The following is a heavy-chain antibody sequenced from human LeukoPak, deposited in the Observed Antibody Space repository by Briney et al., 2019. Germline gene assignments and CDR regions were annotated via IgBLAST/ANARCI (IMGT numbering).Heavy chain of an antibody. CDR2: ISSSSSYI. Sequence: GGSLRLSCAASGFTFSSYSMNWVRQAPGKGLEWVSSISSSSSYIYYADSVKGRFTISRDNAKNSLYLQMNSLRAEDTAVYYCARDRQDYDFWSGLDYWGQGTLVTVSS. V-gene: IGHV3-21*01. CDR1: GFTFSSYS. D-gene: IGHD3-3*01. CDR3: ARDRQDYDFWSGLDY. J-gene: IGHJ4*02.